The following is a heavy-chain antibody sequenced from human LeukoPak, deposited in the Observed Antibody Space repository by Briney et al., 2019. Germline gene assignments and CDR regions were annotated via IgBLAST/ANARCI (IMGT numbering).Heavy chain of an antibody. D-gene: IGHD3-10*01. J-gene: IGHJ4*02. V-gene: IGHV1-8*02. CDR1: GYTFTGYY. Sequence: RASVKVSCKASGYTFTGYYMHWVRQAPGQGHEWMGWMNPNSGNTGYAQKFQGRVTMTRNTSISTAYMELSSLRSEDTAVYHCARGRVLLWFGELFGYYFDYWGQGTLVTVSS. CDR2: MNPNSGNT. CDR3: ARGRVLLWFGELFGYYFDY.